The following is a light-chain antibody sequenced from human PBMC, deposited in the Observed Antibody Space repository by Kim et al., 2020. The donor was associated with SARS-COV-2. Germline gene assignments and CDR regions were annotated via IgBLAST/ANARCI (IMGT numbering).Light chain of an antibody. J-gene: IGKJ2*01. CDR2: GAS. V-gene: IGKV3-15*01. CDR3: QQYSHWPPYT. CDR1: QSVDSN. Sequence: EIVMTQSPATLSVSPGERVTISCRASQSVDSNLAWYQQTPGQAPRLLIYGASTRATDIPARFSGSGSGTEFTLIISSLQSEDFAVYYCQQYSHWPPYTFGQGTKLEI.